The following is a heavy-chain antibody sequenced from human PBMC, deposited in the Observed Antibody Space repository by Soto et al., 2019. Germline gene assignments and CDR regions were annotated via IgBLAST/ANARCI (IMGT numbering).Heavy chain of an antibody. Sequence: SETLSLTCTVSGGSISSYYWSWFRQSPGKRMEWIGYVHHSWGSSYNPSLQSRVAISLDTSKSQFSLKVTSVPATDTAVYVCARQGFGPLHGLVDVWGQGTTVTVSS. J-gene: IGHJ6*02. CDR3: ARQGFGPLHGLVDV. CDR1: GGSISSYY. D-gene: IGHD3-10*01. CDR2: VHHSWGS. V-gene: IGHV4-59*08.